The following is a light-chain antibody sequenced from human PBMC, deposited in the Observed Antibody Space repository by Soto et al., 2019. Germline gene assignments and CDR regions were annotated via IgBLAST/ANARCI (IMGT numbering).Light chain of an antibody. J-gene: IGLJ2*01. CDR2: GNI. Sequence: QSVLTQPPSVSGAPGQRVTISCTGSSSNIGAGYDVHWYQQLPGTAPKLLIYGNINRPSGVPDRFSGSKSGTSASLAITGLQAEDEADYYCSSYAGSNNFVVFGGGTKLTVL. CDR3: SSYAGSNNFVV. CDR1: SSNIGAGYD. V-gene: IGLV1-40*01.